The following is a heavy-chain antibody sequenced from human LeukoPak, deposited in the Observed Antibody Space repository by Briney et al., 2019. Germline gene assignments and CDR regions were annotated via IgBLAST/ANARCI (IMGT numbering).Heavy chain of an antibody. V-gene: IGHV4-39*01. CDR3: ASLRVPGDFDY. CDR1: GGSISSRTYY. J-gene: IGHJ4*02. Sequence: PSETLSLTCTVSGGSISSRTYYWAWIRQPPGQGLEWIGNIYYSGSTYYNPSLKSRLTMSVDTSKNQFSLKLRSVTAADTAVYYCASLRVPGDFDYWGQGTLVTVSS. CDR2: IYYSGST.